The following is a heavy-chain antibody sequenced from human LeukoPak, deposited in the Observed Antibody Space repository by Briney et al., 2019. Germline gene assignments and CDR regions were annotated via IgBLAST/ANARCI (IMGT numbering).Heavy chain of an antibody. CDR3: ARSLGVYGPDWFDP. D-gene: IGHD3-16*01. V-gene: IGHV4-34*01. CDR2: INHSGST. Sequence: SETLSLTCTVYGGSFSGYYWSWIRQPPGKGLEWIGEINHSGSTNYNPSLKSRVTISVGTSKNQFSLKLSSVTAADTAVYYCARSLGVYGPDWFDPWGQGTLVTVSS. CDR1: GGSFSGYY. J-gene: IGHJ5*02.